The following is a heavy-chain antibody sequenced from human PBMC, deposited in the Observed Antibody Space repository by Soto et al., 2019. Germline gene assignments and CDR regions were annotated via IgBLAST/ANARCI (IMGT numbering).Heavy chain of an antibody. CDR2: IYWDDDR. Sequence: SGPTLVNPTQTLTLTCTLSGFSLSTTPVGVGWIRQPPGKALDWLALIYWDDDRRYKPSLKNSIIITKDPPAGQVVLTMTNMDPVDTATYYGAQITPFDFKGYYFDYWGPGILVTSPQ. D-gene: IGHD3-16*01. CDR1: GFSLSTTPVG. J-gene: IGHJ4*02. CDR3: AQITPFDFKGYYFDY. V-gene: IGHV2-5*02.